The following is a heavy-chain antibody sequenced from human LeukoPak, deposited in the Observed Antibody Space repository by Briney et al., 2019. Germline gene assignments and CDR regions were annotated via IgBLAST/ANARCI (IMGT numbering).Heavy chain of an antibody. Sequence: PSETLSLTCAVSGYSISSGYYWGWIRQPPGKGLEWIGSIYHSGSTYYNPSLKSRVTISVDTSKNQFSLKLSSVTAADTAVYYCARGDLPTIVVVPAAIGYWGQGTLVTASS. J-gene: IGHJ4*02. V-gene: IGHV4-38-2*01. D-gene: IGHD2-2*01. CDR3: ARGDLPTIVVVPAAIGY. CDR2: IYHSGST. CDR1: GYSISSGYY.